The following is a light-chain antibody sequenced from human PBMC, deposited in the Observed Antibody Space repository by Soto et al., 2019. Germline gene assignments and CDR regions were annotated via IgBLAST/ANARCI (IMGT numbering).Light chain of an antibody. Sequence: SRAGSARCARVGDRVSITCRASQSISTYLNWYQQKPGKAPKVLIYAASSLQSGVPSRFSGSGSGTDITLAISRRLPEDLVTYYMKQRDKIPWTIGEGTKVDIK. V-gene: IGKV1-39*01. CDR1: QSISTY. CDR2: AAS. J-gene: IGKJ1*01. CDR3: KQRDKIPWT.